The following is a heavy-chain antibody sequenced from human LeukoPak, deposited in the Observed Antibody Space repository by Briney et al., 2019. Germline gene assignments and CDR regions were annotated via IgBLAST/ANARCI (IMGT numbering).Heavy chain of an antibody. D-gene: IGHD4-17*01. CDR2: ISSSGSTI. J-gene: IGHJ6*03. CDR3: ARDSYGDYGFVYYMDV. V-gene: IGHV3-48*03. Sequence: PGGSLRLSCAASGFTFSSYEMNWVRQAPGKGLEWVSYISSSGSTIYYADSVKGRFTISRDNAKNSLYLQMNSLRAEDTAVYYCARDSYGDYGFVYYMDVWGKGTTVTISS. CDR1: GFTFSSYE.